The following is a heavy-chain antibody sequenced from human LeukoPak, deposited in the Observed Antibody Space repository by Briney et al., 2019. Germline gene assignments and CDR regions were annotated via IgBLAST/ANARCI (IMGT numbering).Heavy chain of an antibody. CDR3: AKDRRYYDSSGSFDC. CDR2: ISWNSGSI. Sequence: GRSLRLSCAASGFTFDDYAMHWVRHVPGKGLEWVSGISWNSGSIGYGDSVKGRFIISRDNAKNSLYLQMNSLRAEDTALYYCAKDRRYYDSSGSFDCWGQGTLVTVSS. CDR1: GFTFDDYA. V-gene: IGHV3-9*01. D-gene: IGHD3-22*01. J-gene: IGHJ4*02.